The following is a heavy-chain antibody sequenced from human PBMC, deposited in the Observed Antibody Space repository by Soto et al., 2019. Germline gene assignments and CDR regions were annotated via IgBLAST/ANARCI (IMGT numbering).Heavy chain of an antibody. CDR2: ISYDGSNK. CDR3: AKDRPIYYGMDV. J-gene: IGHJ6*02. V-gene: IGHV3-30*18. CDR1: GFTFSSYG. Sequence: PGGSLRLSCAASGFTFSSYGMHWVRQAPGKGLEWVAVISYDGSNKYYADSVKGRFTISRDNSKNTLYLQMNSLRAEDTAVYYCAKDRPIYYGMDVWGQGTTVTVSS.